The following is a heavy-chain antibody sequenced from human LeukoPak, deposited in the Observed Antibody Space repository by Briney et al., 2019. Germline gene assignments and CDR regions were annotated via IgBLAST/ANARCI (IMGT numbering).Heavy chain of an antibody. Sequence: GASVKVSCKASGGTFSSYAISWVRQAPGQGLEWMGGIIPIFGTANYAQKFQGRVTITEDESTSTAYMELSSLRSEDTAVYYCAREGYYYDSGGYPFDYWGQGTLVTVSS. D-gene: IGHD3-22*01. J-gene: IGHJ4*02. V-gene: IGHV1-69*13. CDR3: AREGYYYDSGGYPFDY. CDR2: IIPIFGTA. CDR1: GGTFSSYA.